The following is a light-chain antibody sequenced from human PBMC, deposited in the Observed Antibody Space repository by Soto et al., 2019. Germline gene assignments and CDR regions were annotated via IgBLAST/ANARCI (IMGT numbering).Light chain of an antibody. CDR3: NSYTSSSTRVV. V-gene: IGLV2-14*01. Sequence: QSVLTQPASVSGSPGQSITISCTGTSSDVGGYNYVSWYQQHPGKAPKLIIYEVNNRPSGVSNRFSGSKSGNTASLIISGLQAEDEADYYCNSYTSSSTRVVFGGGTQLTVL. CDR2: EVN. CDR1: SSDVGGYNY. J-gene: IGLJ2*01.